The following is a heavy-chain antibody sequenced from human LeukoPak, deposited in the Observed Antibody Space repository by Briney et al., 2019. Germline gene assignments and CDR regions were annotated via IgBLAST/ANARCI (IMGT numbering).Heavy chain of an antibody. J-gene: IGHJ4*02. V-gene: IGHV3-21*06. CDR3: ARGGYSHYDY. CDR2: ISSGSIEI. Sequence: GGSLRLSCAASEFTFSSYRMDWVRQAPGKGLEWVASISSGSIEIYYADAVKGRFTISRDNAKDSLYLQMSSLRGEDTAVYYCARGGYSHYDYWGPGTLVTVSS. CDR1: EFTFSSYR. D-gene: IGHD6-13*01.